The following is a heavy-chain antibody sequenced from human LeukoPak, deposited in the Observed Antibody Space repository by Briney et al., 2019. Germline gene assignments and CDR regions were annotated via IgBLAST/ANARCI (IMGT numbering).Heavy chain of an antibody. CDR1: GFTFSSYA. J-gene: IGHJ6*02. CDR2: ISGSAGST. V-gene: IGHV3-23*01. D-gene: IGHD6-19*01. Sequence: GGSLRLSCAASGFTFSSYAMSWVRQAPGKGLEWVSAISGSAGSTYYADSVKGRFTISRDNSKNTLYLQMNSLRAEDTAVYYCARESGNGYSSGWYPCYYYGMDVWGQGTTVTVSS. CDR3: ARESGNGYSSGWYPCYYYGMDV.